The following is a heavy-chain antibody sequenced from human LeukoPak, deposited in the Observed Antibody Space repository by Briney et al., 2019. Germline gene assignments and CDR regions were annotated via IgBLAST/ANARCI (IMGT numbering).Heavy chain of an antibody. CDR3: ARDPNPYSGEGDY. V-gene: IGHV1-69*05. D-gene: IGHD3-10*01. CDR2: IIPIFGTA. J-gene: IGHJ4*02. Sequence: SVKVSCKASGGTLSSYAISWVRQAPGQGLEWMGRIIPIFGTANYAQKFQGRVTITTDESTSTAYMELSSLRSEDTAVYYCARDPNPYSGEGDYWGQGTLVTASS. CDR1: GGTLSSYA.